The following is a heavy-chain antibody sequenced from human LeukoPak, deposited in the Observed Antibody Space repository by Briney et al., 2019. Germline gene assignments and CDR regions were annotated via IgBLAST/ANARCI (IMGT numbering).Heavy chain of an antibody. V-gene: IGHV3-53*01. CDR1: GFTFDDYG. D-gene: IGHD4/OR15-4a*01. J-gene: IGHJ4*02. Sequence: PGGSLRLSCAASGFTFDDYGLSWVRQAPGKGLEWVSFNSDNTHYSDSVKGRFTISRDNSKNTLYLQMNSLRAEDTAVYYCARRAGAYSHPYDYWGQGTLVTVSS. CDR2: NSDNT. CDR3: ARRAGAYSHPYDY.